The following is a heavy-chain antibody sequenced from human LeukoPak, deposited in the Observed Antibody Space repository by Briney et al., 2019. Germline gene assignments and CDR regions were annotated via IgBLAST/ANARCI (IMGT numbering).Heavy chain of an antibody. Sequence: PSETLSLTCTVSGGSISSSSYYWGWVRQPPGKGLEWIGSIYYSGSTYYNPSLKSRLTISVDTSKNQFSLKLSSVTAADMAVYYCARAGDWYFDLWGRGTLVTVSS. J-gene: IGHJ2*01. CDR2: IYYSGST. D-gene: IGHD7-27*01. CDR1: GGSISSSSYY. V-gene: IGHV4-39*07. CDR3: ARAGDWYFDL.